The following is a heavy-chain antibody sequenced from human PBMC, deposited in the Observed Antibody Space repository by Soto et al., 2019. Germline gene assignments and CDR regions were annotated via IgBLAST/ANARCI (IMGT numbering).Heavy chain of an antibody. CDR3: ARLIDDVCFGGHNAFNF. J-gene: IGHJ3*01. CDR2: IYYSGST. D-gene: IGHD3-10*01. V-gene: IGHV4-30-4*01. Sequence: SETLSLTCTVSGGSISSGDYYWSWIRQPTGKGLEWIGYIYYSGSTYYNPSLKSRVTISVDTSKNQFSLKLSSVTAADTAVSYCARLIDDVCFGGHNAFNFWRTGTMGTVSS. CDR1: GGSISSGDYY.